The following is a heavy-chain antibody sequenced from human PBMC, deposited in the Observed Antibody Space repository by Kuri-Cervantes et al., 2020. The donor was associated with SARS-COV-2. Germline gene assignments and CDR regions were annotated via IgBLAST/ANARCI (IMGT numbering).Heavy chain of an antibody. J-gene: IGHJ4*02. CDR3: ARNEWELFSGYYFDY. Sequence: GESLKISCAASGFTFSNYAMYWVRQAPGKELEWVSYISSSGSTIYYADSVKGRFTISRDNAKNSLYLQMNSLRAEDTAVYYCARNEWELFSGYYFDYWGQGILVTVSS. V-gene: IGHV3-48*03. D-gene: IGHD1-26*01. CDR2: ISSSGSTI. CDR1: GFTFSNYA.